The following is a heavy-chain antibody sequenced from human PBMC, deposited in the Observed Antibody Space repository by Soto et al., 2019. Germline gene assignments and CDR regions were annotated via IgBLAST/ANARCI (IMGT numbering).Heavy chain of an antibody. V-gene: IGHV3-23*01. D-gene: IGHD1-7*01. Sequence: VPLLESGGGLVQPGGSLRLSCAASGFTFSSYGMTWVRQAPGKGLEWVSFSSATGAGTYYADSVKGRFTISRDNSKNTLYLQMTSPRADDTAVYYWAKDRRAGGNYGFYSDFWGQGALVIVSS. CDR3: AKDRRAGGNYGFYSDF. CDR2: SSATGAGT. CDR1: GFTFSSYG. J-gene: IGHJ4*02.